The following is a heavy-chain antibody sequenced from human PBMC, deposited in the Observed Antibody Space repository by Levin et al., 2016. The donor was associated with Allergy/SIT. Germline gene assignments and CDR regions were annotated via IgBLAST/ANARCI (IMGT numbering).Heavy chain of an antibody. CDR3: TRDLMYYDFWSGYYPLFDY. J-gene: IGHJ4*02. Sequence: GESLKISCTASGFTFGDYAMSWFRQAPGKGLEWVGFIRSKAYGGTTEYAASVKGRFTISRDDSKSIAYLQMNSLKTEDTAVYYCTRDLMYYDFWSGYYPLFDYWGPGNPGHRLL. CDR2: IRSKAYGGTT. CDR1: GFTFGDYA. D-gene: IGHD3-3*01. V-gene: IGHV3-49*03.